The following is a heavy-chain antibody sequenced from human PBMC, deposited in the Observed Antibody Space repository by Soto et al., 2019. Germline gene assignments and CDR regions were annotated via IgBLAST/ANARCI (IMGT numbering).Heavy chain of an antibody. CDR1: GCSISNFY. J-gene: IGHJ4*02. CDR3: ASAPMVLYRSYFDS. Sequence: QVHLRESGPGLVKPSETLSLICTVSGCSISNFYWSWLRQPPGKGLEWIGYISYSGNTNYNPSLTRRVSISVATSKHQLSLNPTSAAAADTVVYYFASAPMVLYRSYFDSWGQGTPLTVSS. D-gene: IGHD3-10*01. V-gene: IGHV4-59*01. CDR2: ISYSGNT.